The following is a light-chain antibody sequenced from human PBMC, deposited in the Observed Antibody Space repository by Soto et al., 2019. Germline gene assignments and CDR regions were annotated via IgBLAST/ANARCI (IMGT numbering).Light chain of an antibody. V-gene: IGKV3D-20*02. Sequence: EIVLTQSPGTLSLSPGERATLSCRASQSVSNNYLAWYQQKPGQAPRLLIYGASNRATGIPDRFSGSGSGTDLTLTISSLEPEDSAVYYCQQRSDWPGFGGGTKVDIK. J-gene: IGKJ4*01. CDR3: QQRSDWPG. CDR2: GAS. CDR1: QSVSNNY.